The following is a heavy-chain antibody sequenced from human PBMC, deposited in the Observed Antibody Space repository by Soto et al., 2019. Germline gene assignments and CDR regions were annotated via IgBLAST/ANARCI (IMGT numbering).Heavy chain of an antibody. V-gene: IGHV1-18*01. J-gene: IGHJ4*02. CDR1: GYSFSKYG. CDR3: ARDFDFLFDY. Sequence: QVQLVQSGAEVKEPGATVKVSCKASGYSFSKYGISWVRQAPGQGLEWLGWINVKDGHINYGRNFQGRLILTTDKSTTTAYMELRTLRFDDTAVYYCARDFDFLFDYWGQGTWVTVSS. CDR2: INVKDGHI.